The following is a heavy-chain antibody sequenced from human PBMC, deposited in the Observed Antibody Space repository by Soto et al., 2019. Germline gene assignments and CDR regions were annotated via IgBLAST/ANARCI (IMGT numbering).Heavy chain of an antibody. J-gene: IGHJ5*02. D-gene: IGHD4-4*01. CDR3: ARDDCNSNYLSYGFDP. CDR1: GFTFSSYG. CDR2: IWYDGSNK. Sequence: GGSLRLSCAASGFTFSSYGMHWVRQAPGKGLEWVAVIWYDGSNKYYADSVKGRFTISRDNSKNTLYLQMNSLRAEDTAVYYCARDDCNSNYLSYGFDPWGQGTLVTVPS. V-gene: IGHV3-33*01.